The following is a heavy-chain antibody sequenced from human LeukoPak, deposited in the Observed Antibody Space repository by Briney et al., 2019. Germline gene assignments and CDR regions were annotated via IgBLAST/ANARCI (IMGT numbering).Heavy chain of an antibody. J-gene: IGHJ4*02. CDR3: ARRWDYDFWSTYYEGSYFDY. CDR2: INPNSGGT. D-gene: IGHD3-3*01. Sequence: GASVKVSCKASGYTFTSYYMHWVRQAPGQGLEWMGWINPNSGGTNYAQKFQGRVTMTRDTSISTAYMELSRLRSDDTAVYYCARRWDYDFWSTYYEGSYFDYWGQGTLVTVSS. V-gene: IGHV1-2*02. CDR1: GYTFTSYY.